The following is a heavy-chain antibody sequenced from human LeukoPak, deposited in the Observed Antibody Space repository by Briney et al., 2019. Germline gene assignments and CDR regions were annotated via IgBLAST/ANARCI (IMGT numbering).Heavy chain of an antibody. CDR2: IYSGGDT. J-gene: IGHJ4*02. CDR1: GFTVSSNY. V-gene: IGHV3-53*01. D-gene: IGHD5-12*01. Sequence: GGSLRLSCAASGFTVSSNYMSWVRQAPGKGLEWVSVIYSGGDTYYADSVKGRFTISRDNAKNSLYLQMNSLRAEDTAVYYCARDPLGYSGYDSEGYFDYWGQGTLVTVSS. CDR3: ARDPLGYSGYDSEGYFDY.